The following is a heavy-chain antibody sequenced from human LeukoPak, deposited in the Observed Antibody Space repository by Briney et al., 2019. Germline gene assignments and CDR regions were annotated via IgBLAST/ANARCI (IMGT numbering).Heavy chain of an antibody. CDR1: GFTFSSYG. V-gene: IGHV3-30*02. CDR3: ARDDSSSWYRRFDY. Sequence: GGSLRLSCAASGFTFSSYGMHWVRQAPGKGLEWVAFIRYDGSNKYYADSVKGRFTISRDNSKKTLYLQMNSLRAEDTAVYYCARDDSSSWYRRFDYWGQGTLVTVSS. J-gene: IGHJ4*02. D-gene: IGHD6-13*01. CDR2: IRYDGSNK.